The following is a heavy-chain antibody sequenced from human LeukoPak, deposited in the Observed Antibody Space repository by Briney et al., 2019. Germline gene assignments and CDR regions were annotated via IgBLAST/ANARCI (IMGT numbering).Heavy chain of an antibody. CDR1: GYSFTSYW. CDR3: VRRNSRDYFDY. CDR2: IYPSDSDT. D-gene: IGHD2/OR15-2a*01. V-gene: IGHV5-51*01. Sequence: GESLKISCKGSGYSFTSYWIGWVRQLPGTGLEWMGIIYPSDSDTRYSPSFQGQVTISADKSISTAYLQWSSLKASVTAMYYCVRRNSRDYFDYWGQGTLVTVSS. J-gene: IGHJ4*02.